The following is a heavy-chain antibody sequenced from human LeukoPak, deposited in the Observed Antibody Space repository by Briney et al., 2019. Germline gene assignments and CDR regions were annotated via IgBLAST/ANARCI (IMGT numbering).Heavy chain of an antibody. CDR3: AREGCSGGSCYATRDYYYYGMDV. CDR1: GFTFSSYG. J-gene: IGHJ6*02. CDR2: IWYDGSNK. D-gene: IGHD2-15*01. V-gene: IGHV3-33*01. Sequence: GGSLRLSCAASGFTFSSYGMHWVRQAPGKGLEWVAVIWYDGSNKYYADSVKGRFTISRDNSKNTLYLQMNSLRAEDTAVYYCAREGCSGGSCYATRDYYYYGMDVWDQGTTVTVSS.